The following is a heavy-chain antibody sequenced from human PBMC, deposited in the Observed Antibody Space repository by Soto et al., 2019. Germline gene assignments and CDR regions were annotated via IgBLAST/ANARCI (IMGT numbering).Heavy chain of an antibody. J-gene: IGHJ6*02. CDR3: ARPDGDYPNYYGMDV. V-gene: IGHV3-73*01. CDR2: IRSKANSYAT. D-gene: IGHD4-17*01. CDR1: GFTFSGSA. Sequence: GESLKISCAASGFTFSGSAMHWVRQASGKGLEWVGRIRSKANSYATAYAASVKGRFTISRDDSKNTAYLQMNSLKTEDTAVYYCARPDGDYPNYYGMDVWGQGTTVTVSS.